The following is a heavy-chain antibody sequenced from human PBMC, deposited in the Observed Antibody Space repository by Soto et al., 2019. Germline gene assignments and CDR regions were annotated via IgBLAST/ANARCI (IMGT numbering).Heavy chain of an antibody. J-gene: IGHJ4*02. CDR1: GFTFSSYG. D-gene: IGHD1-26*01. CDR3: AKDQVVGATYFDY. CDR2: ISYDGSNK. V-gene: IGHV3-30*18. Sequence: PVGSHSVSCAASGFTFSSYGMHWVRQAPGKGLEWVAVISYDGSNKYYADSVKGRFTISRDNSKNTLYLQMNSLRAEDTAVYYCAKDQVVGATYFDYWGQGTLVTVSS.